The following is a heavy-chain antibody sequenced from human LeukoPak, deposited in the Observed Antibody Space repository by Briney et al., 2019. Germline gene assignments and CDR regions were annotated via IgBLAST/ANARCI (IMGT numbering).Heavy chain of an antibody. V-gene: IGHV3-23*01. Sequence: PGGSLRLSCAASGFTFSSYAMSWVRQAPGKGLEWVSAISGSGGSTYYADSVKGRFTISRDNSKNTLYLQMNGLRVEDTDVYYCAKDLSRSYAADAFDIWGQGTMVTVSS. CDR2: ISGSGGST. J-gene: IGHJ3*02. D-gene: IGHD1-26*01. CDR1: GFTFSSYA. CDR3: AKDLSRSYAADAFDI.